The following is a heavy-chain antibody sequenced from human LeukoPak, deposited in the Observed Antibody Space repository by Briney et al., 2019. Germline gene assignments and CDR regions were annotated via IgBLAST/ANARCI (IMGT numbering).Heavy chain of an antibody. CDR1: GFTFSGSA. CDR2: IRSKANSYAT. J-gene: IGHJ3*02. Sequence: GGSLRLSCAASGFTFSGSAMHWVRQASGKGLEWVGRIRSKANSYATAYAASVKGRFTISRDDSKSTAYLQMNSLKTEDTAVYYCTRLTGADVFDIWGQGTMVTVSS. CDR3: TRLTGADVFDI. V-gene: IGHV3-73*01. D-gene: IGHD3-10*01.